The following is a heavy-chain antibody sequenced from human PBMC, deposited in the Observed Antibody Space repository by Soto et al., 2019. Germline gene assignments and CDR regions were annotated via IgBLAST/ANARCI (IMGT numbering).Heavy chain of an antibody. CDR2: TYNSGST. CDR1: GNSIISINYY. Sequence: SETLSLTCTISGNSIISINYYWVSIRQPPGKRLEWIGSTYNSGSTDYNPSLKSRVTISVDTSKNQFSLKLSSVTAADTAVYYCARRLYYDSSGFEGGGMDVWGQGTTVT. V-gene: IGHV4-39*01. J-gene: IGHJ6*02. CDR3: ARRLYYDSSGFEGGGMDV. D-gene: IGHD3-22*01.